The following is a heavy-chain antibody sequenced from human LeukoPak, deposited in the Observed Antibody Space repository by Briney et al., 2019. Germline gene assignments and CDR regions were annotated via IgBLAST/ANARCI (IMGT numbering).Heavy chain of an antibody. J-gene: IGHJ4*02. CDR1: GFTFSNYA. Sequence: GSLRLSCEASGFTFSNYAMTWVRQAPGKGLDWVSTMTGSGSSTYYADSVKGRFTISRDNSKSTVYLQMNSLRAEDTAVYYCTNIGRWGQGTLVTVSS. V-gene: IGHV3-23*01. D-gene: IGHD1-26*01. CDR3: TNIGR. CDR2: MTGSGSST.